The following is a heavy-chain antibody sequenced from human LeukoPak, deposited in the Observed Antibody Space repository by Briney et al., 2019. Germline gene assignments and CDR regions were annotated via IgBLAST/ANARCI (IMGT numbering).Heavy chain of an antibody. V-gene: IGHV3-23*01. J-gene: IGHJ4*02. Sequence: GGSLTLSCAASGFTFSSYAMSWVRQAPGKGLEWVSAISASGGSTYYADSVKGRFTISRDNSKNTLYLQMNSLRAEDTAVYYCAKVIWFGELFFDYWGQGTLVTVSS. D-gene: IGHD3-10*01. CDR2: ISASGGST. CDR3: AKVIWFGELFFDY. CDR1: GFTFSSYA.